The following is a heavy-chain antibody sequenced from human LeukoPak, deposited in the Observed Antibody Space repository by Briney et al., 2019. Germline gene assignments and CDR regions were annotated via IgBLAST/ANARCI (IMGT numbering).Heavy chain of an antibody. CDR2: INPSGGST. J-gene: IGHJ3*02. D-gene: IGHD4-23*01. CDR1: GYTFTSYY. CDR3: ARERGVVTLFALPLEGDAFDI. Sequence: GASVKVSCKASGYTFTSYYMNWVRQAPGQGLEWMGIINPSGGSTSYAQKFQGRVTMTRDTSTSAVYMELSSLRSEDTAVYYCARERGVVTLFALPLEGDAFDIWGQGTMVTVSS. V-gene: IGHV1-46*01.